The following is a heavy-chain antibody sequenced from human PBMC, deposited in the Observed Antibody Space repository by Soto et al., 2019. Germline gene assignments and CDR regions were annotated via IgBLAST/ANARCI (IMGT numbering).Heavy chain of an antibody. J-gene: IGHJ4*02. CDR2: ISYDGSNK. V-gene: IGHV3-30*18. CDR1: GFTFSSYG. Sequence: PGGSLRLSCAASGFTFSSYGMHWVRQAPGKGLEWVAVISYDGSNKYYADSVKGRFTISRDNSKNTLYLQMNSLRAEDTAVYYCAKGSYGDYFGSAWAYWGQGTLVTVSS. CDR3: AKGSYGDYFGSAWAY. D-gene: IGHD4-17*01.